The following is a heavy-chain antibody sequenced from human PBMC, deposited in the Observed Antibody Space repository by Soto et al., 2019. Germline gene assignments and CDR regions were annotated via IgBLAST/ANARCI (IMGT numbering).Heavy chain of an antibody. CDR3: AKDGVDALTHYDFWSGLAPYSYYGMDV. D-gene: IGHD3-3*01. CDR1: GFTFSNCG. J-gene: IGHJ6*02. CDR2: ISFDGSAK. V-gene: IGHV3-30*18. Sequence: GGSLRLSCAASGFTFSNCGMHWVRQAPGKGLEWVAVISFDGSAKYYADSVKGRFTISRDNSKNTLFLQMNSLRGEDTAVYYCAKDGVDALTHYDFWSGLAPYSYYGMDVWGQGTTVTVSS.